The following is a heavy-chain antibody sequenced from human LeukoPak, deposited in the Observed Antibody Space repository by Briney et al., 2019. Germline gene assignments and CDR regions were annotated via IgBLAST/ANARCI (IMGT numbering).Heavy chain of an antibody. V-gene: IGHV4-4*07. D-gene: IGHD3-10*01. J-gene: IGHJ6*03. CDR3: ARETYYYGSGSRDYYMDV. CDR2: IYTSGST. Sequence: SETLSLTCAVSGGSISSYYWSWIRQSAGKGLEWIGRIYTSGSTNYNPSLKSRVTMSVDKSKNQFSLKLSSVTAAETAVYYCARETYYYGSGSRDYYMDVWGKGTTVTVSS. CDR1: GGSISSYY.